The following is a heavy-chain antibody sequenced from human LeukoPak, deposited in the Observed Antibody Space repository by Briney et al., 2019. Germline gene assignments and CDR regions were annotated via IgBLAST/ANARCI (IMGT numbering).Heavy chain of an antibody. CDR1: GGSISSYY. Sequence: SETLSLTCTVSGGSISSYYWSWIRQPPGKGLEWIGYIYYSGSTNYNPSLKSRVTISVGTSKNQFSLKLSSVTAADTAVYYCARGNYYGSGSYYYYFDYWGQGTLVTVSS. CDR3: ARGNYYGSGSYYYYFDY. D-gene: IGHD3-10*01. V-gene: IGHV4-59*01. CDR2: IYYSGST. J-gene: IGHJ4*02.